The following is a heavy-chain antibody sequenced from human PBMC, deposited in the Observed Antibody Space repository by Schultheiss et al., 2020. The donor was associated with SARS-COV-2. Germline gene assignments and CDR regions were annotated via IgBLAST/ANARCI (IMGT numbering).Heavy chain of an antibody. CDR3: ARDPLDYYDSLGAFDI. Sequence: GESLMISCAASGFTFSSYSMNWVRQAPGKGLEWVSGISWNSGSIGYADSVKGRFTISRDNAKNSLYLQMNSLRAEDTAVYYCARDPLDYYDSLGAFDIWGQGTMVTVSS. J-gene: IGHJ3*02. CDR1: GFTFSSYS. V-gene: IGHV3-48*04. CDR2: ISWNSGSI. D-gene: IGHD3-22*01.